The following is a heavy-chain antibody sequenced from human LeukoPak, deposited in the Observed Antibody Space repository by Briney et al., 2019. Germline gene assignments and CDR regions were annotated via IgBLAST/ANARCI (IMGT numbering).Heavy chain of an antibody. CDR2: ISSSSSYI. Sequence: GGSLRLSCAASGFTFSSYSMHWVRQAPGKGLEWVSSISSSSSYIYYADSVKGRFTISRDNAKNSLYLQMNSLRAEDTAVYYCARDSPYGSGIRWFDPWGQGTLVTVSS. V-gene: IGHV3-21*01. D-gene: IGHD3-10*01. CDR3: ARDSPYGSGIRWFDP. J-gene: IGHJ5*02. CDR1: GFTFSSYS.